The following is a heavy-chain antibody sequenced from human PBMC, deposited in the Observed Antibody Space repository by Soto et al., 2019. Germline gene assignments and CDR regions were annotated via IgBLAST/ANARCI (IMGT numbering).Heavy chain of an antibody. CDR1: GGSVSSGGYY. Sequence: QVHLQESGPGLVKPSETLSLSCTVSGGSVSSGGYYWSWIRQPPGKTLEWIGFIYSTGTTNYNPSLKSRVSMSLDTSRNQFSLRLTSVTAADTGTYYCARTWRKKWERPGNLDSWGQGTPVTVSS. CDR3: ARTWRKKWERPGNLDS. CDR2: IYSTGTT. V-gene: IGHV4-61*08. D-gene: IGHD1-26*01. J-gene: IGHJ4*02.